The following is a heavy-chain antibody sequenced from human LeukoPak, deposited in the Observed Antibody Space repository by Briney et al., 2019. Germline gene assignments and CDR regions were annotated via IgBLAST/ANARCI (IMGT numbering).Heavy chain of an antibody. V-gene: IGHV3-15*01. Sequence: PGGSLRLSCAASGFTFSSYAMSWVRQAPGKGLEWVGRIKSKTDGGTTDYAAPVKGRFTISRDDSKNTLYLQMNSLKTEDTAVYYCARDVAIAAAGIDYWGQGTLVTVSS. CDR3: ARDVAIAAAGIDY. D-gene: IGHD6-13*01. CDR1: GFTFSSYA. CDR2: IKSKTDGGTT. J-gene: IGHJ4*02.